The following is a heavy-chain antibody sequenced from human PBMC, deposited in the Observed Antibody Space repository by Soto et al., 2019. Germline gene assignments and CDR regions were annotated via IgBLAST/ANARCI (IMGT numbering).Heavy chain of an antibody. Sequence: SVTLSLTCSVSGVSSSSRSYYWSWIRQPPSKGLEWIGSIYYSGTTFHNPSLKSRASISVDTSKNHFPLNLTSVTAADTAVYYCARQGTRLRPIITRVAASAFDMWGQGTTVTVSS. D-gene: IGHD3-10*01. V-gene: IGHV4-39*01. CDR2: IYYSGTT. CDR1: GVSSSSRSYY. CDR3: ARQGTRLRPIITRVAASAFDM. J-gene: IGHJ3*02.